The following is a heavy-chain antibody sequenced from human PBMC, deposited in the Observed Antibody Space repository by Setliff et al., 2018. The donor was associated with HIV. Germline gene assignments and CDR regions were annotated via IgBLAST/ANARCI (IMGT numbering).Heavy chain of an antibody. CDR1: GRSLSGYY. CDR3: ARVRLLYSDSSPVWFDP. CDR2: INQSGST. Sequence: SETLSLTCAVYGRSLSGYYWSWIRQPPGKGLEWIGEINQSGSTNYNPSLKSRVTISVDTSKNQFSLKLSSVTAADTAVYYCARVRLLYSDSSPVWFDPWGQGTLVTVSS. J-gene: IGHJ5*02. D-gene: IGHD3-22*01. V-gene: IGHV4-34*01.